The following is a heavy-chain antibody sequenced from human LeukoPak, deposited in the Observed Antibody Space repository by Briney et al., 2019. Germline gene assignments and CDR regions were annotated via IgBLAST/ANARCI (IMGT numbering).Heavy chain of an antibody. V-gene: IGHV1-18*01. D-gene: IGHD3-22*01. CDR2: IGTYGGDT. Sequence: ASVKVSCKATSRISWVRQAPGQGLEWMGWIGTYGGDTYYAQKFQGRITVTTDTSTSTVYMELRNLRSDDTAVYYCARDLWNFYDGSGYNRGFDSWGQGTLVTVSS. J-gene: IGHJ5*01. CDR3: ARDLWNFYDGSGYNRGFDS. CDR1: TSR.